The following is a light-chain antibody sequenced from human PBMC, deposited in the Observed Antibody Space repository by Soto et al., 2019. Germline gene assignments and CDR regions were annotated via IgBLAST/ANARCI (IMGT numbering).Light chain of an antibody. J-gene: IGKJ4*01. CDR3: QQYGGSPRVT. CDR2: SAS. Sequence: IVLTQSPGTLSLSPGERVTLSCSATQSVSSNYLAWYQQKPGQAPRLLIYSASSRATGIPDRFSGSGSGTDVTLTISRLEPEDFAVYYCQQYGGSPRVTFGGGTKVEIK. V-gene: IGKV3-20*01. CDR1: QSVSSNY.